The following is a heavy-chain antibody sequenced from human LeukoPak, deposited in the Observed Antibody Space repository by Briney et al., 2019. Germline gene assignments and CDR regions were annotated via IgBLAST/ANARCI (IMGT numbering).Heavy chain of an antibody. Sequence: PSETLSLTCTVSGGSISSSSYYWGWIRQPPGKGLEWIGSIYYSGSTYYNPSLKSRVTISVDTSKNQFSLKLTSVTAADTAVYYCAREGSGAAGTFDYWGQGTLVTVSS. J-gene: IGHJ4*02. V-gene: IGHV4-39*07. CDR2: IYYSGST. D-gene: IGHD6-19*01. CDR1: GGSISSSSYY. CDR3: AREGSGAAGTFDY.